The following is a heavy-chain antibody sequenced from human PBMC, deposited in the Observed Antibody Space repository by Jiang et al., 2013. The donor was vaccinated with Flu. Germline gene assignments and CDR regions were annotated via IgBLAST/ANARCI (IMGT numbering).Heavy chain of an antibody. CDR1: GYTFTSYY. D-gene: IGHD6-13*01. Sequence: GAEVKKPGASVKVSCKASGYTFTSYYMHWVRQAPGQGLEWMGWMSPNYDSTGYAQKFQGRVTMTRDPSIRTAYLELDSLTFEDTAVYYCARGIEAGVDYWGQGTLVTVSS. J-gene: IGHJ4*02. V-gene: IGHV1-8*02. CDR2: MSPNYDST. CDR3: ARGIEAGVDY.